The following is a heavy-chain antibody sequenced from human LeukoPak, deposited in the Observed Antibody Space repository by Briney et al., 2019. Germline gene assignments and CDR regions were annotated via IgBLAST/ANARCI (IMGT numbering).Heavy chain of an antibody. CDR3: ARGESDITIFGVVILFAEYFQH. CDR2: INHSGST. J-gene: IGHJ1*01. Sequence: SETLSLTCAVYGGSFSGYYWSWIRQPPGKGLEWIGEINHSGSTNYNPSLKSRVTISVDTSKNQFSLKLSSVTAADTAVYYCARGESDITIFGVVILFAEYFQHWGQGTLVTVSS. CDR1: GGSFSGYY. V-gene: IGHV4-34*01. D-gene: IGHD3-3*01.